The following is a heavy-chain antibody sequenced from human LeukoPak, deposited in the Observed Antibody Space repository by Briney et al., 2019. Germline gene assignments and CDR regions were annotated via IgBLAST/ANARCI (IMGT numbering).Heavy chain of an antibody. Sequence: SETLSLTCAVYGGSFSAYYWSWIRQPPGKGLEWIGEINHSGSTNYNPSLKSRVTISVDTSKNQFSLKLSSVTAADTAVYYCARYGKGRWLTSTRPFWYFDLWGRGTLVTVSS. CDR3: ARYGKGRWLTSTRPFWYFDL. CDR2: INHSGST. CDR1: GGSFSAYY. V-gene: IGHV4-34*01. D-gene: IGHD5-24*01. J-gene: IGHJ2*01.